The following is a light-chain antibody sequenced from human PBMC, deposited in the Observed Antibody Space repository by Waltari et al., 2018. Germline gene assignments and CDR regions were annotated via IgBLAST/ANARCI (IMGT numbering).Light chain of an antibody. CDR3: CSYAGSSTFEGVV. J-gene: IGLJ2*01. CDR1: RSAVGSYNL. Sequence: QSALTQPASVSGSPGQSITLSCTGTRSAVGSYNLVPWYQQHPGKAPKPTIYVVRKRPSGVSNRFSGSKSGNTASLTISGLQAEDEADYYCCSYAGSSTFEGVVFGGGTKLTVL. CDR2: VVR. V-gene: IGLV2-23*02.